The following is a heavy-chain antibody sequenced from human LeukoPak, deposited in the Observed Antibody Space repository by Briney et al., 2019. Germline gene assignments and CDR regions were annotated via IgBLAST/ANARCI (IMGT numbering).Heavy chain of an antibody. Sequence: GGSLRLSCAASGFTFSSYEMNWVRQAPGKGLEWVSYISSSGSTIYYADSVKGRFTISRDNAKNSLYLQMNSLRAEDTAVYYCARDFYRIVVAPHYFDYWGQGTLVTVSS. V-gene: IGHV3-48*03. J-gene: IGHJ4*02. CDR1: GFTFSSYE. CDR3: ARDFYRIVVAPHYFDY. D-gene: IGHD3-22*01. CDR2: ISSSGSTI.